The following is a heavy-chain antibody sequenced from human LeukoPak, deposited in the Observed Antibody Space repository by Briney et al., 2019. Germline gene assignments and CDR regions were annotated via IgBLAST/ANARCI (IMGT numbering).Heavy chain of an antibody. CDR3: AKDALLWFGESTSPDV. V-gene: IGHV3-30*02. D-gene: IGHD3-10*01. Sequence: PGGSLRLSCAASGFTFSSYGMHWVRQAPGKGLEWVAFIRYDGSNKYYADSVKGRFTISRDNSKNTLYLQMNSLRAEDTAVYYCAKDALLWFGESTSPDVWGKGTTVTISS. J-gene: IGHJ6*04. CDR2: IRYDGSNK. CDR1: GFTFSSYG.